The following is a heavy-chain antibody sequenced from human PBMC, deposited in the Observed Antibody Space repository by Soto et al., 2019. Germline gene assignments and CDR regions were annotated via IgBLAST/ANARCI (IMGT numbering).Heavy chain of an antibody. V-gene: IGHV3-9*01. CDR3: AKDLNWNYWRYAFDI. Sequence: PGGSLRLSCAASGFTFDDYAMHWVRQAPGKGLEWVSGISWNSGSIGYADSVKGRFTISRDNAKNSLYLQMNSLRAEDTALYYCAKDLNWNYWRYAFDIWGQGTMVTVSS. CDR1: GFTFDDYA. CDR2: ISWNSGSI. D-gene: IGHD1-7*01. J-gene: IGHJ3*02.